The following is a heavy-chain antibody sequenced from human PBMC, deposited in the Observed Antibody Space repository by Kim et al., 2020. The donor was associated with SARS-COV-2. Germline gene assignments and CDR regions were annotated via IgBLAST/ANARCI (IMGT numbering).Heavy chain of an antibody. J-gene: IGHJ4*02. CDR2: ISGSGGST. D-gene: IGHD2-2*01. V-gene: IGHV3-23*01. CDR3: AKYPPDRCSSTSCYNDY. Sequence: GGSLRLSCAASGFTFSSYAMSWVRQAPGKGLEWVSAISGSGGSTYYADSVKGRFTISRDNSKNTLYLQMNSLRAEDTAVYYCAKYPPDRCSSTSCYNDYWGQGTLVTVSS. CDR1: GFTFSSYA.